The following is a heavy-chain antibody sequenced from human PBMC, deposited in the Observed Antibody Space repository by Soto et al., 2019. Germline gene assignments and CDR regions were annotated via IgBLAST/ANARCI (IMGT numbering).Heavy chain of an antibody. J-gene: IGHJ4*02. D-gene: IGHD2-2*01. Sequence: EVQLVESGGGLVKPGGSLRLSCAASGFTFSSYSMNWVRQAPGKGLEWVSSISSSSSYIDYADSVKGRFTISRDNAKNSLYLQMNSLRAEDTAVYYCARDCSSTSCYYPPRGVPDYWGQGTLVTVSS. CDR2: ISSSSSYI. CDR1: GFTFSSYS. V-gene: IGHV3-21*01. CDR3: ARDCSSTSCYYPPRGVPDY.